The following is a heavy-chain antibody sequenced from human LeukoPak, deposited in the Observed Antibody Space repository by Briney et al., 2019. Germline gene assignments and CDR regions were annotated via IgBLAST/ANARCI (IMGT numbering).Heavy chain of an antibody. J-gene: IGHJ4*02. V-gene: IGHV3-23*01. Sequence: GGSLRLSCAASGFTYSSYAMSWVRQAPGKGLEWVSASSGSGGSTYYADSVKGRFTISRDNSKNTLYLQMNSLRAEDTAVYYCAKDRPAAYCGGDCSYWGQGTLVTVSS. D-gene: IGHD2-21*02. CDR3: AKDRPAAYCGGDCSY. CDR1: GFTYSSYA. CDR2: SSGSGGST.